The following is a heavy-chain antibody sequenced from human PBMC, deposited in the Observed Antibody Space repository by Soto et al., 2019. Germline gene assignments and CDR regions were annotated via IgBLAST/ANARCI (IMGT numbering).Heavy chain of an antibody. CDR1: GYTFTTYD. J-gene: IGHJ5*02. V-gene: IGHV1-8*02. CDR2: MNPNSGNT. CDR3: VRNLNGFDP. Sequence: QVQLVQSGAEVKKPGASVKVSCTTSGYTFTTYDINWVRQATGQGFEWMGWMNPNSGNTGYAQKYXXRXTXXRDTSISTAYMELSSLRSEDTAVYYCVRNLNGFDPWGQGTLVTVSS.